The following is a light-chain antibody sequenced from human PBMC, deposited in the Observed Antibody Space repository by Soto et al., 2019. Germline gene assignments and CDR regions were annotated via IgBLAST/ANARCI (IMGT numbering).Light chain of an antibody. CDR2: DTS. CDR1: QRVSSY. V-gene: IGKV3-11*01. J-gene: IGKJ4*01. CDR3: QQRSDWPPLT. Sequence: EIVLTQSPGTLSLSPGERATLSCRASQRVSSYLAWYQQKPGQAPRLLIYDTSNMATGIPARFSGSGSRTDFTLTISSLEPEDFAVYYCQQRSDWPPLTFGGGKKVEIK.